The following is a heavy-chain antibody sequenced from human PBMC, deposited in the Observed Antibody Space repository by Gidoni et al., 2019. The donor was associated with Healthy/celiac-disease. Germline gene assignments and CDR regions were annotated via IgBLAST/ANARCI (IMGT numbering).Heavy chain of an antibody. CDR3: AKDFLYCSSTSCYTTDYFDY. CDR1: GFTFSSYA. CDR2: ISGSGGCT. V-gene: IGHV3-23*01. J-gene: IGHJ4*02. D-gene: IGHD2-2*02. Sequence: EVQLLESGGGLVQPGGSLRLSCAASGFTFSSYALNWVRKAPGEGLEWVSAISGSGGCTYYADSVKGRFTISRDNSKNTLYLQMNSLRAEDTAVYYCAKDFLYCSSTSCYTTDYFDYWGQGTLVTVSS.